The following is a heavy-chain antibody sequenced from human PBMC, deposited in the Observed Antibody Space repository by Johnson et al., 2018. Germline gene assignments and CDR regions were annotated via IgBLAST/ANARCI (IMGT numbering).Heavy chain of an antibody. D-gene: IGHD6-13*01. CDR1: GFTFSSYG. J-gene: IGHJ1*01. Sequence: QVQLVQSGGGVVQPGRSLRLSCAASGFTFSSYGMHWVRQAPGKGLEWVAVIWYDGSNKYYADSVKGRFTISRDNSKNTLYLQMNSLRAEDTAVYYCARERSSSWYRLFPEYFQHWGQGTLVTVSS. CDR2: IWYDGSNK. V-gene: IGHV3-33*01. CDR3: ARERSSSWYRLFPEYFQH.